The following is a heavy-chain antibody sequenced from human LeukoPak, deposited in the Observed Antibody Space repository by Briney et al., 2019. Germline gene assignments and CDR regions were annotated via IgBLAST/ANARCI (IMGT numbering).Heavy chain of an antibody. CDR1: GFTFSSYS. Sequence: GGSLRLSCAAPGFTFSSYSMNWVRQAPGKGLEWVSSISSSSSYIYYADSVKGRFTISRDNAKNSLYLQMNSLRAEDTAVYYCARSGMATATACAFDIWGQGTMVTVSS. V-gene: IGHV3-21*01. D-gene: IGHD5-24*01. J-gene: IGHJ3*02. CDR3: ARSGMATATACAFDI. CDR2: ISSSSSYI.